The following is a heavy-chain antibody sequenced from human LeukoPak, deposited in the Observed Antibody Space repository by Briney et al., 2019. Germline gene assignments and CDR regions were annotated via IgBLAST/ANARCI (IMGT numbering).Heavy chain of an antibody. CDR2: IIPIFGTA. CDR3: GLLRYFDWFPRANFDY. Sequence: SVKVFCKASGGTFSSYAISWVRQAPGQGLEWMGGIIPIFGTANYAQKFQGRVTITADKSTSTAYMELSSLRSEDTAVYYCGLLRYFDWFPRANFDYWGQGTLVTVSS. D-gene: IGHD3-9*01. V-gene: IGHV1-69*06. J-gene: IGHJ4*02. CDR1: GGTFSSYA.